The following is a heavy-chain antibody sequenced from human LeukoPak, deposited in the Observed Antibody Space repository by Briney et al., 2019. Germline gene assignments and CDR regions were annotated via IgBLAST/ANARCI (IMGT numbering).Heavy chain of an antibody. Sequence: PGRSLRLSCAASGFTFSSYGMHWVRQAPGQGLEWVAVISYDGSNKYYADSVKGRFTISRDNSKNTLYLQMNSLRAEDTAVYYCARDSGPYNWIPPFDYWGQGTLVTVSS. CDR1: GFTFSSYG. D-gene: IGHD1-20*01. CDR3: ARDSGPYNWIPPFDY. V-gene: IGHV3-30*03. J-gene: IGHJ4*02. CDR2: ISYDGSNK.